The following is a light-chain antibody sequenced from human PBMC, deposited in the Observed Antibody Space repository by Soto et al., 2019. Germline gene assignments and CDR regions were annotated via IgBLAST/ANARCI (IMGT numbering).Light chain of an antibody. CDR1: QSVSSN. Sequence: EIVMTQSPATLSVSPGERATLSCRASQSVSSNLAGYQQKPGQAPSLLIYGASTRATGIPARSSGSGSGTLFTLTITSLQSEDFAVYSCQRYNNWPTFGPGTKVDIK. CDR3: QRYNNWPT. J-gene: IGKJ3*01. CDR2: GAS. V-gene: IGKV3-15*01.